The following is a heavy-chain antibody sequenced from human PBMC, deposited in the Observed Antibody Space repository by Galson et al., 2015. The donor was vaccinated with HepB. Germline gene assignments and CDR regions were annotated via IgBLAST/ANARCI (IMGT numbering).Heavy chain of an antibody. CDR2: TYYRSKWYN. D-gene: IGHD5-12*01. J-gene: IGHJ6*02. CDR3: TRVRHLARGMDV. V-gene: IGHV6-1*01. Sequence: CAISGDSVSTNIVAWNRIRQSPSRGLEWLGRTYYRSKWYNDYAVSVQSRITINPDTSRNQFSLQLNSVTPEDTGVYYCTRVRHLARGMDVWGQGTTVTGSS. CDR1: GDSVSTNIVA.